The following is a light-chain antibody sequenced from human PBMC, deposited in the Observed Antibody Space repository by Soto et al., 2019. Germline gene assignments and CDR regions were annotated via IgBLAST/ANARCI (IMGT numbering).Light chain of an antibody. J-gene: IGKJ1*01. CDR3: QQYGSSRT. V-gene: IGKV3-20*01. Sequence: EIVLTQSPGTLSLSTGERTTLSCRASQSISSSYLAWYQQKPGQAPRLLVYGASSRATGIPDRFSGSGSGTDLPLNVSRLEPEDFAVYYCQQYGSSRTFGQGTKV. CDR1: QSISSSY. CDR2: GAS.